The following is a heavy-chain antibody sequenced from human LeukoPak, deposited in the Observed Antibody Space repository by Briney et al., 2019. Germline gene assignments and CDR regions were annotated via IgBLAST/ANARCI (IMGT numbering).Heavy chain of an antibody. CDR2: ISGSGGST. CDR3: AKSWEQDYYYMDV. V-gene: IGHV3-23*01. D-gene: IGHD1-26*01. Sequence: TGGSLRLSCAASGFTFSSYAMSWVRQAPGKGLEWVSAISGSGGSTYYADSVKGRFTISRDNSKNTLYLQMNSLRAEDTAVYYCAKSWEQDYYYMDVWGKGTTVTVSS. CDR1: GFTFSSYA. J-gene: IGHJ6*03.